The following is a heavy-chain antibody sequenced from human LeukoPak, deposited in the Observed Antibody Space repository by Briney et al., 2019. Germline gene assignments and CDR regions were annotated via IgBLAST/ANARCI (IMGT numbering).Heavy chain of an antibody. J-gene: IGHJ4*02. CDR1: GFTFSHAW. CDR3: ARGDGYNSYYFDY. V-gene: IGHV3-11*04. Sequence: GGSLRLSCVASGFTFSHAWMSWVRQGPGKGLEWVAATSSSDAGVYHADSVRGRFTISRDNSKNTLYLQMNSLRAEDTAVYYCARGDGYNSYYFDYWGQGTLVTVSS. CDR2: TSSSDAGV. D-gene: IGHD5-24*01.